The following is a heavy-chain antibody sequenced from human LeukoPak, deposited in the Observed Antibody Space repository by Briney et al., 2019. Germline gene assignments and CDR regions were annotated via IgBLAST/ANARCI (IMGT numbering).Heavy chain of an antibody. CDR3: AKSSPEGIAVAGSSY. Sequence: PGGSLRLSCAASGFTFSSYSMNWVRQAPGKGLEWVSSISSSSYIYYADSVKGRFTIPRDNAKNSLYLQMNSLRAEDTAVYYCAKSSPEGIAVAGSSYWGQGTLVTVSS. CDR2: ISSSSYI. D-gene: IGHD6-19*01. CDR1: GFTFSSYS. J-gene: IGHJ4*02. V-gene: IGHV3-21*04.